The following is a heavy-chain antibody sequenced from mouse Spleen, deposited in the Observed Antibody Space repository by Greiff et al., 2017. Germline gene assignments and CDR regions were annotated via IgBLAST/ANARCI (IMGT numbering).Heavy chain of an antibody. CDR2: IWGDGST. D-gene: IGHD1-1*01. J-gene: IGHJ4*01. CDR3: AAHGSSSVRLAMDY. V-gene: IGHV2-3*01. Sequence: VKLVESGPGLVAPSQSLSITCTVSGFSLTSYGVSWVRQPPGKGLEWLGVIWGDGSTNYHSALISRLSISKDNSKSQVFLKLNSLQTDDTATYYCAAHGSSSVRLAMDYWGQGTSVTVSS. CDR1: GFSLTSYG.